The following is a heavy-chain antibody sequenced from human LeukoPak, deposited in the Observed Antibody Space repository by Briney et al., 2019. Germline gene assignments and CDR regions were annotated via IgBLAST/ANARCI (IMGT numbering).Heavy chain of an antibody. CDR2: INWNGSGA. V-gene: IGHV3-20*04. J-gene: IGHJ1*01. CDR3: AKEKYYYDSSGYFQH. D-gene: IGHD3-22*01. Sequence: GGSLRLSCAASGFTFDDYGMSWVRQVPGKGLEWVSGINWNGSGAGYADSVKGRFTISRDNAKNSLYLQMNSLRAEDTAVYYCAKEKYYYDSSGYFQHWGQGTLVTVSS. CDR1: GFTFDDYG.